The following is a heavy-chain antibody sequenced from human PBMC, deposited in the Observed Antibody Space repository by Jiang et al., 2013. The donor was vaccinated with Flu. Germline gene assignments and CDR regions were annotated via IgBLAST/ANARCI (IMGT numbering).Heavy chain of an antibody. CDR3: ARGRATTQGSGYGLFSARYWYFDL. V-gene: IGHV4-34*01. CDR1: GGSFSGYY. J-gene: IGHJ2*01. Sequence: LLKPSETLSLTCVVYGGSFSGYYWSWIRQPPGKGLEWIGEINHSGSTNYNPSLKSRVTISVDTSKNQFSLKLSSVTAADTAVYYCARGRATTQGSGYGLFSARYWYFDLWGRGTLVTVSS. D-gene: IGHD5-12*01. CDR2: INHSGST.